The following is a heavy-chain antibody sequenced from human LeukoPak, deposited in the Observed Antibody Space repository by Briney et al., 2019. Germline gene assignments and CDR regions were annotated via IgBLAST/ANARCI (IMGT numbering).Heavy chain of an antibody. J-gene: IGHJ6*03. CDR2: VSSTGGTT. CDR1: GFTFSTYG. D-gene: IGHD2-15*01. CDR3: AKNGDRGAFCSGGTCYPYYYYYMDV. Sequence: GGTLRLSCAASGFTFSTYGMSWVRQAPGKGLEWVSAVSSTGGTTYYADSVKGRFTISRDNSKNTLFLQINSLRAEDTAVYYCAKNGDRGAFCSGGTCYPYYYYYMDVWGKGTTVTISS. V-gene: IGHV3-23*01.